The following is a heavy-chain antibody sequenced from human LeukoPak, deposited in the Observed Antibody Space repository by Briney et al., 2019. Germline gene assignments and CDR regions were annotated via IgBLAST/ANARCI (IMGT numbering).Heavy chain of an antibody. CDR1: GFTVTTDH. V-gene: IGHV3-53*01. CDR3: ARVWELSFDY. CDR2: IYSAGST. Sequence: PGGPVRLSCAASGFTVTTDHISWVHQAAGKGLECVSVIYSAGSTSHADSVKGRFTISRDNSKNTVHLQMNSLRAEDTAVYYCARVWELSFDYWGQGTLVTV. D-gene: IGHD1-26*01. J-gene: IGHJ4*02.